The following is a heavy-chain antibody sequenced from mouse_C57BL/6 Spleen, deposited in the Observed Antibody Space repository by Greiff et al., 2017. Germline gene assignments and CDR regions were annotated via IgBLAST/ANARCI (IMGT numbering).Heavy chain of an antibody. J-gene: IGHJ2*01. CDR3: ARDRGNYAFDY. D-gene: IGHD2-1*01. CDR2: ISDGGSYT. V-gene: IGHV5-4*01. Sequence: EVQLVESGGGLVKPGGSLKLSCAASGFTFSSYAMSWVRQTPEKRLEWVATISDGGSYTYFPDNVKGRFTISRDNAKNNLYLQMSHLKSEDTAMYYCARDRGNYAFDYWGQGTTLTVSS. CDR1: GFTFSSYA.